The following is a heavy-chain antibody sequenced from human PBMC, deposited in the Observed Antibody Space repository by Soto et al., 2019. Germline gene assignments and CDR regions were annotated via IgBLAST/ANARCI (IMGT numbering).Heavy chain of an antibody. D-gene: IGHD3-22*01. J-gene: IGHJ6*02. V-gene: IGHV3-53*01. CDR3: ARYYYDSSGYDGMDV. CDR1: GFSVSSNY. Sequence: GGSLRLSCAISGFSVSSNYLSWVRQAPGKGLEWVSVHYSGGSTYYADSVQDRFTISRDKSNNTPYLQMRRVRAEDTAVYFCARYYYDSSGYDGMDVWGQGTTVTVSS. CDR2: HYSGGST.